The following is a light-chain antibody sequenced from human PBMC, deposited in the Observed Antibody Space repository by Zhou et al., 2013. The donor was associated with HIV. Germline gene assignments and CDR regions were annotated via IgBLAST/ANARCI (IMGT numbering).Light chain of an antibody. CDR3: SSYTSINTVL. J-gene: IGLJ2*01. Sequence: QSALTQPASVSGSPGQSITMSCTGTSSDVGGYNYVSWYQQHPGKTPKLIVYDVTYRPSGVSNRFSGSKSGNTASLTISGLQAEDEADYYCSSYTSINTVLFGGGTKLTVL. CDR1: SSDVGGYNY. CDR2: DVT. V-gene: IGLV2-14*03.